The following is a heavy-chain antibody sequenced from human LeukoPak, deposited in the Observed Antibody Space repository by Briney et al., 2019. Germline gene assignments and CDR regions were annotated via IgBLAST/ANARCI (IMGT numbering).Heavy chain of an antibody. V-gene: IGHV1-8*02. CDR2: MNPNSGNT. Sequence: ASVKVSCKASGYTFTGYYLHWVRQAPGQGLEWMGWMNPNSGNTGYAQKFQGRVTMTRNTSISTAYMELSSLRSEDTAVYYCARGGPKDYYYYYMDVWGKGTTVTISS. CDR3: ARGGPKDYYYYYMDV. CDR1: GYTFTGYY. J-gene: IGHJ6*03.